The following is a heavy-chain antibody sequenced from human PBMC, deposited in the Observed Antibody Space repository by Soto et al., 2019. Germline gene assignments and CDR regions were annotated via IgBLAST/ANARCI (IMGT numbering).Heavy chain of an antibody. V-gene: IGHV1-69*12. D-gene: IGHD1-26*01. CDR3: ASHGGSVPEGRYYYGVAV. CDR2: IIPIFGTA. CDR1: GGTFSSYA. Sequence: QVQLVQSGAEVKKPGSSVKVSCRASGGTFSSYAISWVRQAPGQGLGWMGGIIPIFGTADYAQKFQGRVTITADESTSTAYMELSTLRSEDTAVYYCASHGGSVPEGRYYYGVAVWSQGTTVPVSS. J-gene: IGHJ6*02.